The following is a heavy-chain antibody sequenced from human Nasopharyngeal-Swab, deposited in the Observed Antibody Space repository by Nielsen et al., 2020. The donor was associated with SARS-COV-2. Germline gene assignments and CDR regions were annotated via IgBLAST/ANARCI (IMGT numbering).Heavy chain of an antibody. J-gene: IGHJ6*02. CDR3: ARVVPAALGGMDV. Sequence: SVKVSCKASGGTFSSYSISWVRQAPGQGLEWMGGIIPIFGTANYAQKFQGRVTITADESTSTAYMELSSLRSEDTAVYYCARVVPAALGGMDVWGQGTTVTVSS. V-gene: IGHV1-69*13. CDR2: IIPIFGTA. CDR1: GGTFSSYS. D-gene: IGHD2-2*01.